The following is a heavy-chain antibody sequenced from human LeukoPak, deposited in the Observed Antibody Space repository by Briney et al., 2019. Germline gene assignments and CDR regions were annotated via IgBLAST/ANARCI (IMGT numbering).Heavy chain of an antibody. CDR1: GGYISSYY. V-gene: IGHV4-59*01. CDR2: IFYSGST. J-gene: IGHJ4*02. CDR3: ARDRSYGYFDY. Sequence: SETLSLTCTVSGGYISSYYWSWIRQPPGKGLEWIGFIFYSGSTNFNPSLKSRVTISVDTSKNQFSLKLNSVTAADTAVYYCARDRSYGYFDYWGQGTLVTVSS. D-gene: IGHD5-18*01.